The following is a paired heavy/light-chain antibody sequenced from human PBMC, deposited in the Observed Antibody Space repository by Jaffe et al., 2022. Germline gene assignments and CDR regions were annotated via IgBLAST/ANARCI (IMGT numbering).Heavy chain of an antibody. D-gene: IGHD6-19*01. CDR1: GASISSGGYY. Sequence: QLQLQESGPGLVKPSETLSLTCTVSGASISSGGYYWGWIRQPPGRGLEWIGSIYHSGSTYYNPSLKSRVTMSVDTSKNQFSLKLSSVIAADTAVYFCVRPAVAGTAVRSFQYWGQGTLVSVSS. CDR3: VRPAVAGTAVRSFQY. V-gene: IGHV4-39*01. CDR2: IYHSGST. J-gene: IGHJ1*01.
Light chain of an antibody. Sequence: QSALTQPASVSGSPGQSITISCTGTSSDVGGYKYVSWYQQHPGKAPRLMIYEVTNRPSGVSNRFSGSKSGNTASLTISGLQAEDEADYYCSSYTNSGTLVVFGTGTKVTVL. CDR2: EVT. CDR3: SSYTNSGTLVV. J-gene: IGLJ1*01. CDR1: SSDVGGYKY. V-gene: IGLV2-14*03.